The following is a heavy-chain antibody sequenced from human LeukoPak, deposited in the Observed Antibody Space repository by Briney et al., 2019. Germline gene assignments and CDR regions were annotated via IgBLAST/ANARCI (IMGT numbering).Heavy chain of an antibody. D-gene: IGHD6-13*01. J-gene: IGHJ4*02. CDR3: ARDDLGAAGHPYYFDY. V-gene: IGHV4-59*12. CDR2: IYYSGST. Sequence: SETLSLTCTVSGGSINDYYWGWIRQPPGKGLEWIGYIYYSGSTKYNPSLKSRVTISVDTSKNQFSLKLNSVTAADTAVYYCARDDLGAAGHPYYFDYWGQGTLVTVSS. CDR1: GGSINDYY.